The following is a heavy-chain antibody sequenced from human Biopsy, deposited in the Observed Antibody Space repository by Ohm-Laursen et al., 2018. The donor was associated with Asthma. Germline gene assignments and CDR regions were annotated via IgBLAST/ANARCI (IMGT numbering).Heavy chain of an antibody. D-gene: IGHD4-11*01. CDR1: GGTFRTYA. J-gene: IGHJ5*02. CDR3: ARVLTTEEGDTWFDP. V-gene: IGHV1-69*13. CDR2: IIPMFGTT. Sequence: ASVKVSCKASGGTFRTYAFNWVRQAPGQGLEWMGGIIPMFGTTKYTQKFQARVSITADEATSTVYMELSSLRPEDTAVYYCARVLTTEEGDTWFDPWGQGTLVTVSS.